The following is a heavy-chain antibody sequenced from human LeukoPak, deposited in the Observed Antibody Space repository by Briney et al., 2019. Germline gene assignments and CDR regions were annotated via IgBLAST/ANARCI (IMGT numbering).Heavy chain of an antibody. CDR2: INWNGGST. D-gene: IGHD2-8*01. CDR1: GFTFDDYG. CDR3: ARGTSIVLMVYAPNPFDY. J-gene: IGHJ4*02. V-gene: IGHV3-20*04. Sequence: GGSLRLSCAASGFTFDDYGMSWVRQAPGKGLEWVSGINWNGGSTGYADSVKGRFTISRDNAKNSLYLQMNSLRAEDTALYYCARGTSIVLMVYAPNPFDYWGQGTLVTVSS.